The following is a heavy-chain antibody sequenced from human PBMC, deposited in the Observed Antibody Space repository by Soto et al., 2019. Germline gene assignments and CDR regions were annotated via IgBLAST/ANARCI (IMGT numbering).Heavy chain of an antibody. J-gene: IGHJ4*02. Sequence: PSETLSLTCAVSGGSISSGGYSCSWIRQPPGKGLEWIGYIYHSGSTNYNPSLKSRVTISVDKSKNQFSLKLSSVTAADSAVYYCASAFGGWPPDSWGPGTLVTVSS. D-gene: IGHD6-19*01. CDR3: ASAFGGWPPDS. V-gene: IGHV4-30-2*01. CDR2: IYHSGST. CDR1: GGSISSGGYS.